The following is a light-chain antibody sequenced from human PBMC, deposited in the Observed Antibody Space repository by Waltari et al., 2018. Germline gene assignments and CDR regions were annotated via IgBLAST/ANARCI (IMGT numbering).Light chain of an antibody. J-gene: IGKJ2*01. CDR3: QQSYTVAFT. CDR1: ESITNS. Sequence: STGRASESITNSLNLYQQKPGKAPKLLIHTASSLQSGVPSRFSGRGSGTEFTLTISGLQPGDVATYYCQQSYTVAFTFGPGTKLDI. V-gene: IGKV1-39*01. CDR2: TAS.